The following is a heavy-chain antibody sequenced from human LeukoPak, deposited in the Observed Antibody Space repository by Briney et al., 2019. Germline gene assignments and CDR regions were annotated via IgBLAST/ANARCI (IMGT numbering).Heavy chain of an antibody. D-gene: IGHD2-2*01. J-gene: IGHJ4*02. CDR1: GYSFTSYW. Sequence: GESLKISCKGSGYSFTSYWIGWVRQMPGKGLEWMGIIYPGDSDTRYSPSFQGQVTISADESISTAYLQWSSLKASDTAMYYCARHSFYCSSTSCSSPFDYWGQGTLVTVSS. V-gene: IGHV5-51*01. CDR2: IYPGDSDT. CDR3: ARHSFYCSSTSCSSPFDY.